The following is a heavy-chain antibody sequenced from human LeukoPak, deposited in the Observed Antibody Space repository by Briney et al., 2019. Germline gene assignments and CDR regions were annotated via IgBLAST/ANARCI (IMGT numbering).Heavy chain of an antibody. Sequence: GGSLRLACAASGFTFSSYEMNWVRQAPGKGLEWVSYISSSGTTIYYADSVKGRFTISRDNAKNSLYLQMNSLRAEDTAIYYCATKRAVRGDYWGQGTLVTVSS. CDR2: ISSSGTTI. CDR3: ATKRAVRGDY. V-gene: IGHV3-48*03. CDR1: GFTFSSYE. D-gene: IGHD3-10*01. J-gene: IGHJ4*02.